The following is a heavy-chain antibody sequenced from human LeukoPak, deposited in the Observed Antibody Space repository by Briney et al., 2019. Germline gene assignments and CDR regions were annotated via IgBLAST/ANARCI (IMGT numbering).Heavy chain of an antibody. D-gene: IGHD1-14*01. CDR3: ARRGILQSQIRAFDI. J-gene: IGHJ3*02. V-gene: IGHV4-30-4*01. CDR1: GGSISSGDYY. Sequence: SETLSLTCTVSGGSISSGDYYWSCIRQPPGKGLEWIGYIYYSGSTYYNPSLKSRVTISVDTSKNQFSLKLSSVTAADTAVYYCARRGILQSQIRAFDIWGQGTMVTVSS. CDR2: IYYSGST.